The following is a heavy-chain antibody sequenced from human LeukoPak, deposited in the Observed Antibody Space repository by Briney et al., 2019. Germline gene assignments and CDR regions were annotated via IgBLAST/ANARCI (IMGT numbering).Heavy chain of an antibody. V-gene: IGHV1-18*01. J-gene: IGHJ5*02. Sequence: GASVKVSCKASGYTFTSYGISWVRQAPGQGLEWMGWISAYNGNTNSAQKLQGRVTMTTDTSTSTAYMELRSLRSDDTAVYYCARRDYYDSDHLFDPWGQGTLVTVSS. CDR3: ARRDYYDSDHLFDP. CDR1: GYTFTSYG. CDR2: ISAYNGNT. D-gene: IGHD3-3*01.